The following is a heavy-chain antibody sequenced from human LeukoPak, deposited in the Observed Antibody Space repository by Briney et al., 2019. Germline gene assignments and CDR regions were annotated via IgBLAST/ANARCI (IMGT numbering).Heavy chain of an antibody. V-gene: IGHV1-69*04. CDR1: GGTFSSYA. Sequence: SVKVSCKASGGTFSSYAISWVRQAPGQGLEWMGRIIPILGIANYAQKFQGRVTITADKSTSTAYMELSSLRSEDTAVYYCARCPRIAAAGAIDYWGQGTLVTVSS. J-gene: IGHJ4*02. CDR3: ARCPRIAAAGAIDY. CDR2: IIPILGIA. D-gene: IGHD6-13*01.